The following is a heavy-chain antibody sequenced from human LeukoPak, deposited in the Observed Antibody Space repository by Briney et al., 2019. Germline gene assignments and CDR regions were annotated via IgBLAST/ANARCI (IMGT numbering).Heavy chain of an antibody. J-gene: IGHJ4*02. Sequence: HVHLHEAGPGLVRHSERLSLTGTVPGPPLTNPTYSLWSWIRQPPGKGLDLFGSLYSTENPKFDPSLESRVTLSLDASRSQFFLKLASVTADDSAVYFCARFRSGGWFYFDSWSQGTLVTVSS. V-gene: IGHV4-61*01. CDR2: LYSTENP. CDR1: GPPLTNPTYS. CDR3: ARFRSGGWFYFDS. D-gene: IGHD6-19*01.